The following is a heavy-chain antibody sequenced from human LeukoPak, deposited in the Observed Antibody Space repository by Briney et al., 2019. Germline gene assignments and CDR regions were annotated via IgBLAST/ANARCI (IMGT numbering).Heavy chain of an antibody. CDR1: GYTLTELS. CDR2: FDPEDGET. J-gene: IGHJ5*02. D-gene: IGHD3-22*01. CDR3: ATVREWLLLGWFDP. Sequence: ASVKVSCKVSGYTLTELSRHGVRQAPGKGREGMGGFDPEDGETIYAQKFQGRVTMTEDTSTDTAYMELSSLRSEDTAVYYCATVREWLLLGWFDPWGQGTLVTVSS. V-gene: IGHV1-24*01.